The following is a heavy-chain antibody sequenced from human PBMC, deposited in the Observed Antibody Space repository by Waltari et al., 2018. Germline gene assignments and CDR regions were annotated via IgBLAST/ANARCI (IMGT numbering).Heavy chain of an antibody. V-gene: IGHV4-34*01. CDR1: GGTVRGYY. D-gene: IGHD2-15*01. Sequence: QVHLQQWGAGQLQPSETLSLTCVVNGGTVRGYYWGWVRQAPGKGLEWIGGINPGARRNYNLYLMSREEMSIDESNNQFSLKLNFVTAEDTGVYYCVRLEDCSGPGGNCYSGDIFALDVWGQGTTVTVSS. CDR2: INPGARR. J-gene: IGHJ6*02. CDR3: VRLEDCSGPGGNCYSGDIFALDV.